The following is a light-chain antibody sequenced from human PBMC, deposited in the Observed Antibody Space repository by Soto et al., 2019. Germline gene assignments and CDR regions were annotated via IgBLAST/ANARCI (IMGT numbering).Light chain of an antibody. CDR1: QNIDSY. CDR3: QQSYSSPPT. CDR2: DAS. V-gene: IGKV1-39*01. J-gene: IGKJ1*01. Sequence: DIQMTQSPPALSASVGDRVTITCRASQNIDSYLNWYQHIPGKAPELLIHDASSLQSGVPSRFSGSGSGTDFTLTISSLQPEDLAVYYCQQSYSSPPTFGQGTKVDI.